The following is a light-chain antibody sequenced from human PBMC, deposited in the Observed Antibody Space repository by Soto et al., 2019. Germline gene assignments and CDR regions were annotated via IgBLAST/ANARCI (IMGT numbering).Light chain of an antibody. CDR2: DAS. CDR1: QSISSP. Sequence: EIVLTQSPATLSLSPGERATLSCRASQSISSPLAWYQQRPGQPPRPLIYDASDRADGIPARFSGTRSGTDFTLTISSLEPEDFAVYYCQQRSNWLTFGGGTRVDIK. V-gene: IGKV3-11*01. J-gene: IGKJ4*01. CDR3: QQRSNWLT.